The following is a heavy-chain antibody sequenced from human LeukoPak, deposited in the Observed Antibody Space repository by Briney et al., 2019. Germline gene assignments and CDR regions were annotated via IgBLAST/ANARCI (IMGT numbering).Heavy chain of an antibody. D-gene: IGHD6-19*01. V-gene: IGHV3-23*01. CDR2: INANSGTT. J-gene: IGHJ5*01. CDR1: GFAFSFYA. CDR3: AKPISGGLAVTADWFHP. Sequence: GGSLRLSCAASGFAFSFYAMSWLRQPPGKGLEWVSTINANSGTTSYAASVRGRFTISRDNSKNTLYLQVNTLRADDTATYYCAKPISGGLAVTADWFHPWGQGTLVVASS.